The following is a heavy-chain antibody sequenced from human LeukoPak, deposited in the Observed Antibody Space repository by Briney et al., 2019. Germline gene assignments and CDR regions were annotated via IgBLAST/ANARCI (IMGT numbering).Heavy chain of an antibody. Sequence: GGSLRLSCAASGFTFSSYAISWVRQAPGQGLEWMGGIIPIFGTANYAQKFQGRVTITTDESTSTAYMELSSLRSEDTAVYYCARARYDSSGLLRGYFDYWGQGTLVTVSS. D-gene: IGHD3-22*01. CDR1: GFTFSSYA. V-gene: IGHV1-69*05. CDR2: IIPIFGTA. J-gene: IGHJ4*02. CDR3: ARARYDSSGLLRGYFDY.